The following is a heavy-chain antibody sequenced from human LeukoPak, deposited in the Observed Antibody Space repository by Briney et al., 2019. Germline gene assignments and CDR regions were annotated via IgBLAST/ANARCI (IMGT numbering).Heavy chain of an antibody. D-gene: IGHD4-17*01. CDR1: GYTLTELS. Sequence: ASEKLSCKVSGYTLTELSMHWVRQAPGKGLEWMGGFDPEDGETIYAQKFQGRVTMTEHTSTDTAYMELSSLRSEDTAVYYCATALTTVTTFVLAFDIWGQGTMVTVSS. J-gene: IGHJ3*02. CDR3: ATALTTVTTFVLAFDI. CDR2: FDPEDGET. V-gene: IGHV1-24*01.